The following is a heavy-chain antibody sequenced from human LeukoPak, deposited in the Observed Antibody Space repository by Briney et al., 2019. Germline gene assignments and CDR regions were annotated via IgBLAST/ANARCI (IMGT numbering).Heavy chain of an antibody. CDR2: INPNSGGT. D-gene: IGHD2-15*01. CDR1: GYTFTGYY. CDR3: ARVYSSGGSCYSDY. J-gene: IGHJ4*02. Sequence: ASVKVSCKASGYTFTGYYVHWVRQAHGQGLEWMGRINPNSGGTNYAQKFQGRVTMTRDTSISTAYMELSRLRSDDTAVYYCARVYSSGGSCYSDYWGQGTLVTVSS. V-gene: IGHV1-2*06.